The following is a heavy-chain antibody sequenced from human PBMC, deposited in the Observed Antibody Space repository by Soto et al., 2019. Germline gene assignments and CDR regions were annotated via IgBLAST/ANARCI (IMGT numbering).Heavy chain of an antibody. CDR3: AGGGTSGNYAFDI. V-gene: IGHV3-23*01. Sequence: DVQLLESGGGLVQPGGSLRLSCAASGFTFSSYAMSWVRQAPGKGLAWVSSLTGSGGSTYYADSVKGRFTISRDNSRDTLYLQMNSPRAADTAVYYCAGGGTSGNYAFDIWGQGTLVTVSS. D-gene: IGHD2-8*01. CDR1: GFTFSSYA. CDR2: LTGSGGST. J-gene: IGHJ3*02.